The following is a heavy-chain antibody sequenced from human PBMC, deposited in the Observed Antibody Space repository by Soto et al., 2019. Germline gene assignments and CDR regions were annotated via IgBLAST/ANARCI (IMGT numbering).Heavy chain of an antibody. Sequence: GGSRRLSCAASGFTFSSYWMHWVRQAPGKGLVWVSRINSDGSSTSYADSVKGRFTISRDNAKNTLYLQMNSLRAEDTAVYYCARAPTSGYSYLPSYVPPSDFDYWGQGTLVTVSS. V-gene: IGHV3-74*01. D-gene: IGHD5-18*01. CDR1: GFTFSSYW. J-gene: IGHJ4*02. CDR3: ARAPTSGYSYLPSYVPPSDFDY. CDR2: INSDGSST.